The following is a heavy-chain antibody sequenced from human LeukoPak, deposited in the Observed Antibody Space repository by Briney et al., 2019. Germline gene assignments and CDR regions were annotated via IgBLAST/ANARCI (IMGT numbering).Heavy chain of an antibody. V-gene: IGHV3-21*01. CDR1: GFTFRTHT. Sequence: PGGSLRLSCTASGFTFRTHTMNWVRQAPGKGLEWVSCISSSSSDISYADSVKGRLTISRDNAKNSLYLHMSSLRAEDTAVYYCARVPGGLEWADFDYWGQGTLVTVSS. CDR2: ISSSSSDI. D-gene: IGHD3-3*01. J-gene: IGHJ4*02. CDR3: ARVPGGLEWADFDY.